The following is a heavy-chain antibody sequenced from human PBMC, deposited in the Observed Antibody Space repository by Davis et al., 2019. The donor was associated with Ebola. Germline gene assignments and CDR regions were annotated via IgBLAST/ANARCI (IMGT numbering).Heavy chain of an antibody. J-gene: IGHJ6*02. CDR3: VREDTAGALGMDV. CDR2: SRNKANSYTT. Sequence: GESLKISCAASGFTFSSYGMHWVRQAPGKGLEWVGRSRNKANSYTTEYAASVEGRFTISREESKNSLFLQMNSLRTEDTAVYYCVREDTAGALGMDVWGQGTTVTVSS. CDR1: GFTFSSYG. V-gene: IGHV3-72*01. D-gene: IGHD5-18*01.